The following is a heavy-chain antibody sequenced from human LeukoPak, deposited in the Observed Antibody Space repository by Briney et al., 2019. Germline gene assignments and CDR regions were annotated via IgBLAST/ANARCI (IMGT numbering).Heavy chain of an antibody. D-gene: IGHD4-23*01. J-gene: IGHJ6*03. CDR2: IYTSGST. CDR3: ARHADDGNYAGYYYYYMDV. V-gene: IGHV4-4*09. Sequence: PSETLSLTCTVSGGSISSYYWSWIQQPPGKELEWIGYIYTSGSTNYNPSLKSRVTISVDTSKNQFSLKLSSVTAADMAVYYCARHADDGNYAGYYYYYMDVWGKGTTVTVSS. CDR1: GGSISSYY.